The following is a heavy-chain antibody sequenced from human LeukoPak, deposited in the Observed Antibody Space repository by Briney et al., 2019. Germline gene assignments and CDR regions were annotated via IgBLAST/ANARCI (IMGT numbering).Heavy chain of an antibody. Sequence: SVKVSCKASGYTFTSYDINWVRQATGQGLEWMGWMNPNSGNTGYAQQFQGRVTITRNTSISTAYMELSSLRSEDTAVYYCATTIWSGYPYWGQGTLVTVSS. V-gene: IGHV1-8*03. CDR2: MNPNSGNT. J-gene: IGHJ4*02. CDR3: ATTIWSGYPY. CDR1: GYTFTSYD. D-gene: IGHD3-3*01.